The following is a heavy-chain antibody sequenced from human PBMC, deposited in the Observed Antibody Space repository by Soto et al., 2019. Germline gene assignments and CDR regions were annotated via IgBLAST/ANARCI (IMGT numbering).Heavy chain of an antibody. Sequence: ASVKVSCKASGYTFISHGISWVRQAPGRGLEWMGWISGKNGNTKYAQEVQGRVTLTTDTSTSTAYMELRSLRSDDTAVYYCARVSSSIVVVPDYGMDVWGQGTTVTVSS. CDR2: ISGKNGNT. D-gene: IGHD2-15*01. CDR1: GYTFISHG. CDR3: ARVSSSIVVVPDYGMDV. V-gene: IGHV1-18*04. J-gene: IGHJ6*02.